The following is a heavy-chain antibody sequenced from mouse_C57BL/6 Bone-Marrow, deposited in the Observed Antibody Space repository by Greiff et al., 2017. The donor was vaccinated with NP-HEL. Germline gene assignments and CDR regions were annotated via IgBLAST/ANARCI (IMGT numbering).Heavy chain of an antibody. Sequence: QVQLQQPGAELVKPGASVKMSCKASGYTFTSYWITWVKQRPGQGLEWIGDIYPGSGSTNYNEKFKSKATLTVDTSSSTAYMQLSSLTSEDSAVYYCARRGITTVVADYWGQGTSVTVSS. CDR3: ARRGITTVVADY. CDR2: IYPGSGST. J-gene: IGHJ4*01. CDR1: GYTFTSYW. D-gene: IGHD1-1*01. V-gene: IGHV1-55*01.